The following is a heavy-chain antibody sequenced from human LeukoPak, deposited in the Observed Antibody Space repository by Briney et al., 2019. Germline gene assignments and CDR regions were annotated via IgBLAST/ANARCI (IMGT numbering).Heavy chain of an antibody. J-gene: IGHJ6*03. CDR3: ARGRVFFHYYMDV. CDR1: GYTLTGYY. D-gene: IGHD2/OR15-2a*01. CDR2: INPNSGGT. V-gene: IGHV1-2*02. Sequence: ASVKVSCKASGYTLTGYYMHWVRQAPGQGLEWMGWINPNSGGTNYAQKFQGRVTMTRGTSISTAYMELSRLRSDDTAVYYCARGRVFFHYYMDVWGKGTTVTVSS.